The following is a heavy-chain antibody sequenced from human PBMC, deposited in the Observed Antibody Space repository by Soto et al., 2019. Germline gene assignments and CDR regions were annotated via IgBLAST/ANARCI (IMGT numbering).Heavy chain of an antibody. CDR2: ISYDGSNK. CDR3: AREETYSSSFDY. V-gene: IGHV3-30*04. CDR1: GFTFSSYA. D-gene: IGHD6-6*01. J-gene: IGHJ4*02. Sequence: GGSLRLSCAASGFTFSSYAMHWVRQAPGKGLEWVAVISYDGSNKYYADSVKGRFTISRDNSKNTLYLQMNSLRAEDTAVYYCAREETYSSSFDYWGQGTLVTVSS.